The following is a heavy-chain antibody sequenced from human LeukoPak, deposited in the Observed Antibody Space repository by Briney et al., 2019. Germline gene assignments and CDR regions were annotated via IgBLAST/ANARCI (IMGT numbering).Heavy chain of an antibody. J-gene: IGHJ6*03. D-gene: IGHD6-19*01. CDR1: GGSFSGYY. CDR3: ARVVGGHGGWSIRYYYYYMDV. Sequence: PSETLSLTCAVYGGSFSGYYWSWIRQPPGKGLEWIGEINHSGSTNYNPSLKSRVTISVDTSKNQFSLKLSSVTAADTAVYYCARVVGGHGGWSIRYYYYYMDVWGKGTTVTVSS. CDR2: INHSGST. V-gene: IGHV4-34*01.